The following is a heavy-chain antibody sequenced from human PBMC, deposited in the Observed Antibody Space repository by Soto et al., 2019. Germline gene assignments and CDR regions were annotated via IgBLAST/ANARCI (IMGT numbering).Heavy chain of an antibody. CDR2: IYSSGST. D-gene: IGHD3-3*01. V-gene: IGHV4-4*07. CDR1: GGAISGYY. J-gene: IGHJ5*02. Sequence: SSETLSLTCTVTGGAISGYYWTWIRQSDGEGLEWIGRIYSSGSTNYNPSLKSRVTISLDTSMNYFSLRLSSVTAADTAVYYCARGQRFSDWFDPWGKGTLVTVSS. CDR3: ARGQRFSDWFDP.